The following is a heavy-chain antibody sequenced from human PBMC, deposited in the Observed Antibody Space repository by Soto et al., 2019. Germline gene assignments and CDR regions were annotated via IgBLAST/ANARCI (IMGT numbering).Heavy chain of an antibody. J-gene: IGHJ4*02. CDR3: ARVDDYVWGSYRSSDY. CDR2: ISSSGSTI. CDR1: GFTFSSYE. D-gene: IGHD3-16*02. V-gene: IGHV3-48*03. Sequence: VQLVESGGGLVQPGGSLRLSCAASGFTFSSYEMNWVRQAPGKGLEWVSYISSSGSTIYYADSVKGRFTISRDNAKNSLYLQMNSLRAEDTAVYYCARVDDYVWGSYRSSDYWGQGTLVTVSS.